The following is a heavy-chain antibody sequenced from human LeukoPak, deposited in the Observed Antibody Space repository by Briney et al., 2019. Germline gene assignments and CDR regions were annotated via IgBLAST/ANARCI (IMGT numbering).Heavy chain of an antibody. CDR3: AKREGPYYFAY. J-gene: IGHJ4*02. Sequence: SGSLRLSCAASGFTFRSYAMSWVRQAPGKGLEWVSAISGGGDIIYYADSVKGRFTISRDNSKNTLYLQMNSLRAEDTAVYYCAKREGPYYFAYWGQGTLVTVSS. V-gene: IGHV3-23*01. CDR2: ISGGGDII. CDR1: GFTFRSYA. D-gene: IGHD5-24*01.